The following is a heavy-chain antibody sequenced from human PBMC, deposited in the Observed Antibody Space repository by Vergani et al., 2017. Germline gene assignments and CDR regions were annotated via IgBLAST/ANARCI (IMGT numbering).Heavy chain of an antibody. CDR3: AKDDYYDSSVMDAFDI. J-gene: IGHJ3*02. V-gene: IGHV3-30*02. CDR1: GFTFSSYG. Sequence: QVQLVESGGGVVQPGGSLRLSCAASGFTFSSYGMHWVRQAPGKGLEWVAFIRYDGSNKYYADSGKGRFTISRDNSKNTLYLQMNSLRAEDTAVYYCAKDDYYDSSVMDAFDIWGQGTMVTVSS. CDR2: IRYDGSNK. D-gene: IGHD3-22*01.